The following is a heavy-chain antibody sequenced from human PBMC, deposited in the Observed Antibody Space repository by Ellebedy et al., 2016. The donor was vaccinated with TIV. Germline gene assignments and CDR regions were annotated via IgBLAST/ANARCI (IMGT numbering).Heavy chain of an antibody. J-gene: IGHJ4*02. D-gene: IGHD6-6*01. V-gene: IGHV3-48*04. CDR1: GFTFSSYS. Sequence: GESLKISCAASGFTFSSYSMNWVRQAPGKGLEWVSYISSSSSTIYYADSVKGRFTVSRDNAKNSLYLQMNSLRVEDTAVYYCAREVFAAPPYLDYWGQGSLVTVSS. CDR3: AREVFAAPPYLDY. CDR2: ISSSSSTI.